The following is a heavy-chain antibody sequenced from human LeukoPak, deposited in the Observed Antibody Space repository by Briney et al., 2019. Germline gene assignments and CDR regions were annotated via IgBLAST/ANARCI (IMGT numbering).Heavy chain of an antibody. CDR2: INHNGNVN. CDR1: GFTFSSYW. D-gene: IGHD2-15*01. CDR3: ARRYCSGGSCYLDY. Sequence: GGSLRLSCAASGFTFSSYWMNWARQAPGKGLEWVASINHNGNVNYYVDSVKGRFTISRDNAKNSLYLQMNSLRDEDTAVYYCARRYCSGGSCYLDYWGQGTLVTVSS. V-gene: IGHV3-7*01. J-gene: IGHJ4*02.